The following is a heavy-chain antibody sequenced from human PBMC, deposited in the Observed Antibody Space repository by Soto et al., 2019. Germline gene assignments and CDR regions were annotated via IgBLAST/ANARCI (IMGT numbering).Heavy chain of an antibody. Sequence: AEILSLTCTVPGGSISSYYWSWIRRPPGKGLEWSGYIYYSGSTNYNPSLKSRVTISVDTSKNQFSLKLSSVTAADTAVYYCARSGYYGSGSYYNAAGYYYGMEVWGQGTTVTVSS. CDR1: GGSISSYY. CDR2: IYYSGST. V-gene: IGHV4-59*01. J-gene: IGHJ6*02. CDR3: ARSGYYGSGSYYNAAGYYYGMEV. D-gene: IGHD3-10*01.